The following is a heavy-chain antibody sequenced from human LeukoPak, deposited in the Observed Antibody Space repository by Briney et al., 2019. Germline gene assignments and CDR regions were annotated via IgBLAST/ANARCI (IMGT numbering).Heavy chain of an antibody. CDR1: GFTLSSYW. Sequence: GGSLRLSCAASGFTLSSYWMHWVRQTPGKGLVWVSRINSDGSSIGYADSVEGRFTISRDNAKNSLYLQMNSLRAEDTAVYYCARDSHYDILTGYTTYYYYGMDVWGQGTTVTVSS. D-gene: IGHD3-9*01. V-gene: IGHV3-74*01. J-gene: IGHJ6*02. CDR3: ARDSHYDILTGYTTYYYYGMDV. CDR2: INSDGSSI.